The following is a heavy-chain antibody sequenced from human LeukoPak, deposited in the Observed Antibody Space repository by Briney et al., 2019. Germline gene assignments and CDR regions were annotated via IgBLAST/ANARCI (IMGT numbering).Heavy chain of an antibody. Sequence: GESLKISCKGSGYSFTSFWIGWVRQMPGKGLEWMGIIYPGDSDTRHSPSFQGQVTISADKSISTAYLQWSSLKASDTAMYYCARQFGTPMYDFWSGYPDSSYYCYYMDVWGKGTTVTVSS. J-gene: IGHJ6*03. V-gene: IGHV5-51*01. D-gene: IGHD3-3*01. CDR1: GYSFTSFW. CDR2: IYPGDSDT. CDR3: ARQFGTPMYDFWSGYPDSSYYCYYMDV.